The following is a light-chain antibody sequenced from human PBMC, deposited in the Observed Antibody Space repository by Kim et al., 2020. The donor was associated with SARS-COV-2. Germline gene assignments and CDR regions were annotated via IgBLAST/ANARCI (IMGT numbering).Light chain of an antibody. V-gene: IGKV3-20*01. CDR2: GAS. J-gene: IGKJ3*01. Sequence: EIVLTQSPGTLSLSPGERASLSCRASQSVTSSYLVWYQQKPGQAPRLLFYGASSRATGIPDRFSGSGSGTDFTLTISRLEPEDFALYYCKVGFAFGPGTKVDIK. CDR1: QSVTSSY. CDR3: KVGFA.